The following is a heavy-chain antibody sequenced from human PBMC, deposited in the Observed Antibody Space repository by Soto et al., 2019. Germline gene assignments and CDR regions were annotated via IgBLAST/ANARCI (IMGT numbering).Heavy chain of an antibody. J-gene: IGHJ4*02. V-gene: IGHV3-7*01. CDR3: ARDGYCSGGSCYSVPVFDY. D-gene: IGHD2-15*01. CDR2: IKQDGSER. Sequence: GGSLRLSCAASGFTFSRYWMSWVRQAPGKGLEWVANIKQDGSERYYVDSVKGRFTISRDNAKNTLYLQMNSLRAEDTAVYYCARDGYCSGGSCYSVPVFDYWGQGTLVTVSS. CDR1: GFTFSRYW.